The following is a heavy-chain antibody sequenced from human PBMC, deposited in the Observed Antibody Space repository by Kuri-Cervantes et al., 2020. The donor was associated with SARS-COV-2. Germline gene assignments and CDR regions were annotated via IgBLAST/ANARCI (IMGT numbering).Heavy chain of an antibody. J-gene: IGHJ4*02. D-gene: IGHD2-8*01. V-gene: IGHV1-69*13. CDR1: GDSFSSYS. Sequence: LEQSGAELARPGASVKVSCKASGDSFSSYSFNWVRQAPGQGLEWMGGIIPMFGTADYAQKFQGRVTITADESTSTVYMELTSLRSDDTAMYYCARDCSGTDCNVIVYALSDWGQGTLVTVSS. CDR3: ARDCSGTDCNVIVYALSD. CDR2: IIPMFGTA.